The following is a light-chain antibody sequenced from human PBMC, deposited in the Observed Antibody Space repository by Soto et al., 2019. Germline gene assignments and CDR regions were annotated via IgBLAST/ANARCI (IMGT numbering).Light chain of an antibody. Sequence: EIVMTQSPATLSVSPGERATLSCRASQSISSNLAWYQQKPGQAPRLLIYAVSTRATGIPARFSGSGSGTECTLTISSLQSEDFAVYYCQQYNNWPQTFGQGTMLEIK. V-gene: IGKV3-15*01. CDR2: AVS. J-gene: IGKJ2*01. CDR3: QQYNNWPQT. CDR1: QSISSN.